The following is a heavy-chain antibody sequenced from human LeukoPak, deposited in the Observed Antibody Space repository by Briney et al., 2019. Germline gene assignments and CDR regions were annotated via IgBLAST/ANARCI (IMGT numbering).Heavy chain of an antibody. Sequence: SETLSLTCAVSGYSISSGYYWGWIRQPPGKGLEWIGSIYHSGSTYYNPSLKRRVTISVDTSKNQFSLKLSSVTAADTAVYYCAREGPGSSWYNYWGQGTLVTVSS. CDR2: IYHSGST. D-gene: IGHD6-13*01. V-gene: IGHV4-38-2*02. J-gene: IGHJ4*02. CDR1: GYSISSGYY. CDR3: AREGPGSSWYNY.